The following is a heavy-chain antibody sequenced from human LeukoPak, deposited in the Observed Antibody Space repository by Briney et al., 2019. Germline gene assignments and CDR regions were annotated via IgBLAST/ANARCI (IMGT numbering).Heavy chain of an antibody. CDR1: GGTFSSYA. J-gene: IGHJ6*02. V-gene: IGHV1-18*01. CDR3: ARDVVVVPAADYYYYGMDV. D-gene: IGHD2-2*01. CDR2: ISAYNGNT. Sequence: ASVKVSCKASGGTFSSYAISWVRQAPGQGLEWMGWISAYNGNTNYAQKLQGRVTMTTDTSTSTAYMELRSLRSDDTAVYYCARDVVVVPAADYYYYGMDVWGQGTTVTVSS.